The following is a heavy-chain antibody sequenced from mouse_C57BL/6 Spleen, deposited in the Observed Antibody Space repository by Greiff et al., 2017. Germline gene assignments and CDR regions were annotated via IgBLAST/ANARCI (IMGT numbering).Heavy chain of an antibody. D-gene: IGHD2-4*01. CDR2: ISDGGSYT. J-gene: IGHJ3*01. V-gene: IGHV5-4*01. CDR1: GFTFSSYA. Sequence: EVMLVEPGGGLVKPGGSLKLSCAASGFTFSSYAMSWVRQTPEKRLEWVANISDGGSYTYYPDNVKGRFTISRDNAKNILYLHMSHLKSEYTAMYYGARDPWIYYDYGGWFAYWGQGTLVTVSA. CDR3: ARDPWIYYDYGGWFAY.